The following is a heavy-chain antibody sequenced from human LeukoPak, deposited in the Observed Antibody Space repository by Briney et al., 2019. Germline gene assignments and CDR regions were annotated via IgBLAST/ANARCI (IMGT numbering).Heavy chain of an antibody. CDR3: ARLLSSRASHTDY. CDR1: GGAFSSYA. Sequence: ASVKVSCKASGGAFSSYAISWVRQAPGQGLEWMGGIIPIFGTANYAQKFQGRVTITADESTSTAYMELSSLRSEDTAVYYCARLLSSRASHTDYWGQGTLVTVSS. D-gene: IGHD5-24*01. CDR2: IIPIFGTA. J-gene: IGHJ4*02. V-gene: IGHV1-69*13.